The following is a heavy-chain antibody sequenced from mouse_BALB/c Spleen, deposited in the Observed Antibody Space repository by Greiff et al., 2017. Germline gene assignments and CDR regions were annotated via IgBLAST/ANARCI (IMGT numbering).Heavy chain of an antibody. CDR2: IDPENGNT. CDR3: ARSYYGYDGYYFDY. CDR1: GFNIKDYY. Sequence: EVQLQESGAELVRPGALVKLSCKASGFNIKDYYMHWVKQRPEQGLEWIGWIDPENGNTIYDPKFQGKASITADTSSNTAYLQLSSLTSEDTAVYYCARSYYGYDGYYFDYWGQGTTLTVSS. V-gene: IGHV14-1*02. J-gene: IGHJ2*01. D-gene: IGHD2-2*01.